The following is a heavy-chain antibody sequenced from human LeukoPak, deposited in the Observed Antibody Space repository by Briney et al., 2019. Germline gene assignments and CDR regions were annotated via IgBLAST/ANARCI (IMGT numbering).Heavy chain of an antibody. CDR3: AKDREPIRVTTVDY. D-gene: IGHD4-17*01. V-gene: IGHV3-30*18. CDR1: GFTFSSYG. J-gene: IGHJ4*02. Sequence: PGRSLRLSCAASGFTFSSYGMHWVRQAPGKGLEWVAVISYDGSNKYYADSVKGRFTISRDNSKNTLYLQMNSLRAEDTAVYYCAKDREPIRVTTVDYWGQGTLVTVSS. CDR2: ISYDGSNK.